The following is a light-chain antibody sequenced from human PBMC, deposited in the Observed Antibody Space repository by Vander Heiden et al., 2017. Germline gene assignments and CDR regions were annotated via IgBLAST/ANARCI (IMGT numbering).Light chain of an antibody. CDR3: QVSESSSDRSV. CDR2: EDH. J-gene: IGLJ3*02. CDR1: NIGSKS. Sequence: SYVLTQPPSVSVAPGQTASITCGRDNIGSKSVHWYQQKPGQAPVLVVYEDHNRPSGVPERFSGYNSGNKATLTISRVEAGDEADDYCQVSESSSDRSVFGGGTKITVL. V-gene: IGLV3-21*02.